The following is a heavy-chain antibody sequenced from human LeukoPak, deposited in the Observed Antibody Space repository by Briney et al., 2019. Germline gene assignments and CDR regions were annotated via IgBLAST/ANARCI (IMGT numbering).Heavy chain of an antibody. Sequence: PSETLSLTCTVSGGSISSNGYYWGWIRQSPGEGQEWIGNIYYSGITYYNASLKSRVTISVDTSKNQFSLKVRSVTAADTAVYYCARDPWVGYEGYYFDYWGQGTLVTVSS. J-gene: IGHJ4*02. CDR1: GGSISSNGYY. D-gene: IGHD1-26*01. CDR3: ARDPWVGYEGYYFDY. V-gene: IGHV4-39*02. CDR2: IYYSGIT.